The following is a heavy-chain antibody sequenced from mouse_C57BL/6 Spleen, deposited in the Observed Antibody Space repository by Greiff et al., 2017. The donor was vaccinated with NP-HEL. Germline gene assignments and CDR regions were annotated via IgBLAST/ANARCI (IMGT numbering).Heavy chain of an antibody. Sequence: EVKLMESGGGLVQPGSSLSLSCAASGFTFTDYYMSWVRQPPGKALEWLGFIRNKANGYTTEYSASVKGRFTISRDNSQSILYLQMNALRAEDSATYYCARIYYYGSSFWFAYWGQGTLVTVSA. CDR2: IRNKANGYTT. CDR3: ARIYYYGSSFWFAY. D-gene: IGHD1-1*01. CDR1: GFTFTDYY. V-gene: IGHV7-3*01. J-gene: IGHJ3*01.